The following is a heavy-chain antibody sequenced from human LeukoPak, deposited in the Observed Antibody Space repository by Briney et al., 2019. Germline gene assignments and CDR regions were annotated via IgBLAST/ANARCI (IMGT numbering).Heavy chain of an antibody. D-gene: IGHD1-1*01. CDR1: GFTFSSYA. CDR3: ARERGPTGTYDY. CDR2: ISYDGSNK. J-gene: IGHJ4*02. Sequence: GGSLRLSCAASGFTFSSYAMHWVRQAPGKGLEWVAVISYDGSNKYYADSVKGRFTISRDNSKNTLYLQMNSLRAEDTAVYYCARERGPTGTYDYWGQGTLVTVSS. V-gene: IGHV3-30*04.